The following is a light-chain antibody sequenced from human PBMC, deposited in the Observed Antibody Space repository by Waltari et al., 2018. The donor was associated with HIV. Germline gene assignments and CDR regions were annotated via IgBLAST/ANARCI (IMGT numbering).Light chain of an antibody. CDR2: DNG. J-gene: IGLJ1*01. CDR3: GTWDSSLSLYV. Sequence: QSILTQPPSVSAAPGQKVTISCSGDNSNLGNNFVSWYQQVPGRAPRLLIYDNGKRPSGIPDRFSASKAGVSATLVIAGLQIVDEADYYCGTWDSSLSLYVFGPGTTVAVL. CDR1: NSNLGNNF. V-gene: IGLV1-51*01.